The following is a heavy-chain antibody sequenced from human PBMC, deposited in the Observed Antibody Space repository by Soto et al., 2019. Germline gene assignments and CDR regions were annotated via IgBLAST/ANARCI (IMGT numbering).Heavy chain of an antibody. Sequence: EVQLLESGGGLVQPGGSLRLSCAASGFTFSSYAMSWVRQAPGKGLEWVSAISGSGGSTYYADSVKGRFTISRDNSKNTLYLQMNSLRAEDTAVYYCAKRAPHNYYDSSGRNFDYWGQGTLVTVSS. CDR2: ISGSGGST. CDR1: GFTFSSYA. J-gene: IGHJ4*02. CDR3: AKRAPHNYYDSSGRNFDY. D-gene: IGHD3-22*01. V-gene: IGHV3-23*01.